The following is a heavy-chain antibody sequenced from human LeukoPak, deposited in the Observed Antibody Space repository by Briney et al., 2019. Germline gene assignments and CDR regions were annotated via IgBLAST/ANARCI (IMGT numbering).Heavy chain of an antibody. CDR2: ISSSSSYI. V-gene: IGHV3-21*01. J-gene: IGHJ6*02. CDR1: GFTFSSYS. D-gene: IGHD2-21*02. CDR3: AREMVVTPLKYYYYGMDV. Sequence: PGGSLRLSCAASGFTFSSYSMNWVRQAPGKGLEWVSSISSSSSYIYYADSVKGRFTISRDNAKNSLYLQMNSLRAEDTAVYYCAREMVVTPLKYYYYGMDVWGQGTTVTVSS.